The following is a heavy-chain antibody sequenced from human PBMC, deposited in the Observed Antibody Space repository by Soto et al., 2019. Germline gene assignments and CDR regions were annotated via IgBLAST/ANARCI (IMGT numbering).Heavy chain of an antibody. Sequence: GGSLRLSCAASGFTVSSNYMSWVRQAPGKGLEWVSVIYSGGSTYYADSVKGRFTISRDNSKNTLYLQMNSLRAEDTAVYYCASERLRWGQDTGLNFDYWGQGTLVTGSS. D-gene: IGHD4-17*01. CDR1: GFTVSSNY. CDR2: IYSGGST. J-gene: IGHJ4*02. V-gene: IGHV3-53*01. CDR3: ASERLRWGQDTGLNFDY.